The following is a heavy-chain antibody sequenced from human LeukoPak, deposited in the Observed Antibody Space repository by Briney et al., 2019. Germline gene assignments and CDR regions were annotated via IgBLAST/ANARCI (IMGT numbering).Heavy chain of an antibody. CDR1: GYTFTGYY. J-gene: IGHJ4*02. Sequence: ASVKVSCKASGYTFTGYYMHWVRQAPGQGLEWMGRINPNSGGTNYAQKFQGRVTMTRDMSISTAYMELSRLRSDDTAVYYCARDLPSRPEWLADYWGQGTLVTVSS. V-gene: IGHV1-2*06. D-gene: IGHD6-19*01. CDR2: INPNSGGT. CDR3: ARDLPSRPEWLADY.